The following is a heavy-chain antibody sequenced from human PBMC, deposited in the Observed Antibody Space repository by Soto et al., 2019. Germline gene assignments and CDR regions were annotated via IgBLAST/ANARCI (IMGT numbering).Heavy chain of an antibody. Sequence: SVKVSCKASGGTFSSYAISWGRQAPGQGLEWMGGIIPIFGTANYAQKFQGRVTITADESTSTAYMELSSLRSEDTAVYYCARDRCSGGSCPAGGFDPWGQGTLVTVSS. CDR2: IIPIFGTA. CDR3: ARDRCSGGSCPAGGFDP. V-gene: IGHV1-69*13. J-gene: IGHJ5*02. CDR1: GGTFSSYA. D-gene: IGHD2-15*01.